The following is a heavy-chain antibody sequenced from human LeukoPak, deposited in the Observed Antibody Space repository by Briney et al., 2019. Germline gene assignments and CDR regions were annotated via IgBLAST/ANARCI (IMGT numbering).Heavy chain of an antibody. CDR1: VGPFSVYY. CDR3: ARDPMVRGEVSGEYFDY. D-gene: IGHD3-10*01. Sequence: SETLSLTCTVSVGPFSVYYWSGLRHPAGRGREGVGGLYTSGSTNYNPSLKSRVTMSVDTSKNQFSLKLSSVTAADTAVYYCARDPMVRGEVSGEYFDYWGQGTLVTVSS. J-gene: IGHJ4*02. CDR2: LYTSGST. V-gene: IGHV4-4*07.